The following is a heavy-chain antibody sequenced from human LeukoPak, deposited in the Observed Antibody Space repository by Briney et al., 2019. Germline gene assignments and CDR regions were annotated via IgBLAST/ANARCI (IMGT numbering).Heavy chain of an antibody. CDR2: INHNGNVN. D-gene: IGHD1-26*01. CDR1: GFTFSSYW. J-gene: IGHJ6*02. CDR3: ARWGGLDV. V-gene: IGHV3-7*01. Sequence: GSLRLSCAASGFTFSSYWMNWARQAPGKGLEWVASINHNGNVNYYVDSVKGRFTISRDNAKNSLYLQMSNLRAEDTAVYFCARWGGLDVWGQGATVTVSS.